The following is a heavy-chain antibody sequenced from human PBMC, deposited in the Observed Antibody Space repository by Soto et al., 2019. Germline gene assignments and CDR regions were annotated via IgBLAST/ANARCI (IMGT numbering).Heavy chain of an antibody. V-gene: IGHV1-46*01. CDR3: ARSHYSSGSYYENS. J-gene: IGHJ4*02. Sequence: GASVKVSCKASGYTFTSYNMPWVRQAPGQGLEWMGIINPSGGSTSYAQKFQGRVTVTRDTSTSTVYMELSSLGSEDTAVYYCARSHYSSGSYYENSWGQGTLVTVSS. CDR1: GYTFTSYN. CDR2: INPSGGST. D-gene: IGHD3-10*01.